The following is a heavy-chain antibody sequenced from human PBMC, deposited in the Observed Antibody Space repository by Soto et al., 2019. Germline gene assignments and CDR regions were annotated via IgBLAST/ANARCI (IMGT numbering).Heavy chain of an antibody. CDR3: AKTTLRIGGPFDY. CDR1: GFTFPNFA. V-gene: IGHV3-23*01. D-gene: IGHD1-1*01. CDR2: ISGGGYNT. Sequence: EVKLLESGGGLVQPGGSLGLPCEPSGFTFPNFAMTWVRQAPGKGLEWVSTISGGGYNTYYADSGKGRFTISRDNSKNTLFLQLNSLRAEDTAVYHCAKTTLRIGGPFDYWGQGTLATVSS. J-gene: IGHJ4*02.